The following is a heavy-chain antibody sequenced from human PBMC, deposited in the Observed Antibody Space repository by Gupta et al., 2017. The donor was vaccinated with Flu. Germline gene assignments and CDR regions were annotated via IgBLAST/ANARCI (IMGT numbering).Heavy chain of an antibody. V-gene: IGHV3-30*18. CDR1: GCTVSTYG. Sequence: QVQLVESGGGVVQPGRSLRLSCVASGCTVSTYGMHWVRQAPGKGLEWVAIIAYDGSSKYYAESVKGRFTISRDNSKNTLYLQMNSLRADDTAFYYCVKDNRGIVVVTAIPFEYWGQGSLVTVSS. CDR3: VKDNRGIVVVTAIPFEY. J-gene: IGHJ4*02. D-gene: IGHD2-21*02. CDR2: IAYDGSSK.